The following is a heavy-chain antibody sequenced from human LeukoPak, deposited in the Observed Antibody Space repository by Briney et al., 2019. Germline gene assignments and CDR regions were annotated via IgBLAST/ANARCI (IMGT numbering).Heavy chain of an antibody. CDR1: GFTFSSYG. D-gene: IGHD1-26*01. J-gene: IGHJ4*02. Sequence: GGSLRLSCAASGFTFSSYGMHWVRQAPGKGLEWVAVIWYDGSNKYYADSVKGRFTISRDNSKNTLYLQMNSLRAEDTAVYYCARDWVAGATLPMSPPSDYWGQGTLVTVSS. V-gene: IGHV3-33*08. CDR3: ARDWVAGATLPMSPPSDY. CDR2: IWYDGSNK.